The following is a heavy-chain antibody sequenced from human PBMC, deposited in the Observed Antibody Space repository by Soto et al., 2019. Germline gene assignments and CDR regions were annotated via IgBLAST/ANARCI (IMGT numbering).Heavy chain of an antibody. J-gene: IGHJ4*02. Sequence: PGGSLRLSCAASGFTFSSYGMHWVRQAPGKGLEWVAVISYDGSNKYYADSVKGRFTISRDNSKNTLYLQMNSLRAEDTAVYYCAKDQAPGPVVIKNPASDYWGQGTLVTVSS. CDR3: AKDQAPGPVVIKNPASDY. D-gene: IGHD3-22*01. V-gene: IGHV3-30*18. CDR2: ISYDGSNK. CDR1: GFTFSSYG.